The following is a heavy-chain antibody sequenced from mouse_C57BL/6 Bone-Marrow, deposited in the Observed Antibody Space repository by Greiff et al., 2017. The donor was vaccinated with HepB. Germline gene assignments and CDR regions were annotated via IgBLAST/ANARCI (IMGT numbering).Heavy chain of an antibody. J-gene: IGHJ3*01. D-gene: IGHD1-1*01. CDR1: GYTFTSYG. CDR3: ARSFYGSSYPAWFAY. V-gene: IGHV1-81*01. CDR2: IYPRSGNT. Sequence: VKLQESGAELARPGASVKLSCKASGYTFTSYGISWVKQRTGQGLEWIGEIYPRSGNTYYNEKFKGKATLTADKSSSTAYMELRSLTSEDSAVYFCARSFYGSSYPAWFAYWGQGTLVTVSA.